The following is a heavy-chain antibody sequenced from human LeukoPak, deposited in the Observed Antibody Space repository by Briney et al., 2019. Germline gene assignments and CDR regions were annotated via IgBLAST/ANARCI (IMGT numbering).Heavy chain of an antibody. V-gene: IGHV1-2*02. J-gene: IGHJ5*02. D-gene: IGHD1-1*01. CDR1: GYTFTGYY. CDR2: INPSSGGT. Sequence: ASVKVSCKASGYTFTGYYMHWVRQAPGQGLEWMGWINPSSGGTNYAQKFQGRVTMTRGTSISTAYMELSRLRSDDTAVYYCARGPLKTGTRRINWFDPWGQGTLVTVSS. CDR3: ARGPLKTGTRRINWFDP.